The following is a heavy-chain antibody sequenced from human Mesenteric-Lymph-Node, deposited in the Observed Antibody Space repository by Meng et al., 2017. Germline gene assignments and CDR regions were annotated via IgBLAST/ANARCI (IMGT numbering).Heavy chain of an antibody. CDR2: INHSGRT. J-gene: IGHJ4*02. V-gene: IGHV4-34*01. CDR1: GGSFSVYY. CDR3: ARYHLTVDY. Sequence: QPQLYQWRAGLMTPDASPSRTCAFSGGSFSVYYWSWIRRPPVKGLERIREINHSGRTNYNPSLKSRVTISVDTSKNQFSLKVRSVTAADTAVEDWARYHLTVDYCGQGTLVTFSS. D-gene: IGHD2-21*02.